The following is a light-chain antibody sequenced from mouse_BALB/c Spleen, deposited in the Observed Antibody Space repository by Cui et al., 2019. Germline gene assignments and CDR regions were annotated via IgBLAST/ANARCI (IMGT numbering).Light chain of an antibody. Sequence: QIVPTQSPAIMSASLGEEIPLTCSASSSLSYMHWYQQKSGTSPKLLIYSTSNLASGVPSRFSGSGSGTFYSLTISSVEAEDAADYYCHQWSSYPWAFGGGTKLEIK. CDR2: STS. J-gene: IGKJ1*01. CDR1: SSLSY. V-gene: IGKV4-80*01. CDR3: HQWSSYPWA.